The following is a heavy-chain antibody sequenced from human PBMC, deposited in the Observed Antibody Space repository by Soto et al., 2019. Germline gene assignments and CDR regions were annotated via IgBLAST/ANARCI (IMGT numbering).Heavy chain of an antibody. Sequence: QVQLVQSGAEVKKPGSSVKVSCKASGGTFSSYAISWVRQAPGQGLEWMGGIIPIFGTANYAQKFQGRVTFTADESTSTAYMELSSLRSEDTAVYYCARARITIFGVVTPYYYYYGMDVWGQGTTVTVSS. V-gene: IGHV1-69*01. D-gene: IGHD3-3*01. CDR1: GGTFSSYA. CDR2: IIPIFGTA. J-gene: IGHJ6*02. CDR3: ARARITIFGVVTPYYYYYGMDV.